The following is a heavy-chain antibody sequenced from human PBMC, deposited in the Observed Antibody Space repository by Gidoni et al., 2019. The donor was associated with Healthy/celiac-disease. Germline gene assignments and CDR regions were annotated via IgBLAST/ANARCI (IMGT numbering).Heavy chain of an antibody. CDR2: IRYDGSNK. CDR1: GFTFSSYG. J-gene: IGHJ3*02. D-gene: IGHD3-22*01. V-gene: IGHV3-30*02. CDR3: ANFMIVVVTPEDAFDI. Sequence: QVQLVESGGGVVQPGGSLRLFCAASGFTFSSYGMHWVRQAPGKGLEWVAFIRYDGSNKYYADSVKGRFTISRDNSKNTLYLQMNSLRAEDTAVYYCANFMIVVVTPEDAFDIWGQGTMVTVSS.